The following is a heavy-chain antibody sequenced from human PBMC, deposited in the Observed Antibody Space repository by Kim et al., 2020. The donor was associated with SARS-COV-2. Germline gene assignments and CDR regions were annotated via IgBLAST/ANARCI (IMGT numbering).Heavy chain of an antibody. CDR3: ARESDWYFDL. CDR2: EK. V-gene: IGHV3-7*01. J-gene: IGHJ2*01. Sequence: EKYYVDSVKGRFTISRDNAKNSLYLQMNSLRAEDTAVYYCARESDWYFDLWGRGTLVTVSS.